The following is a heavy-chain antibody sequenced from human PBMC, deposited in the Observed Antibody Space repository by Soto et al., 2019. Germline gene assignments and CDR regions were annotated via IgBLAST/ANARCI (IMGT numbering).Heavy chain of an antibody. D-gene: IGHD1-20*01. J-gene: IGHJ2*01. CDR3: AHRIKLVGQWFFDI. Sequence: QIALWESCPTLVKPTQTLTLTCTFSGFSLRTRGVGVGWIRQPPGKALEWLAVIHYDDEKNYSPSLRTRLTITKDTSKNQAVLTMTNMDPVDTATYYCAHRIKLVGQWFFDIWGRGTLVTVSS. V-gene: IGHV2-5*02. CDR2: IHYDDEK. CDR1: GFSLRTRGVG.